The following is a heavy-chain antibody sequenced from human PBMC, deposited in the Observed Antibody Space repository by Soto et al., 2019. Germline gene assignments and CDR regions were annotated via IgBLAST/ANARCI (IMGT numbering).Heavy chain of an antibody. V-gene: IGHV1-18*01. Sequence: QVQLVQSGAEVKKPGASVKVSCKASGYTFTSYGISWVRQAPGQGLEWMGWISAYNGNTNYAQKLQGRVTMTTDTYTSTAYMELRSLRSDGTAVYYCARDHENSSSYPGVLYCYYSYGMDVWGQGTTVTGSS. D-gene: IGHD6-6*01. CDR1: GYTFTSYG. CDR3: ARDHENSSSYPGVLYCYYSYGMDV. CDR2: ISAYNGNT. J-gene: IGHJ6*02.